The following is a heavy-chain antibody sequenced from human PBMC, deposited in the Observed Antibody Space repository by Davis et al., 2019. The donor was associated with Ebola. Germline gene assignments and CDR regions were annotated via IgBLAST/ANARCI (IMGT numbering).Heavy chain of an antibody. V-gene: IGHV3-66*01. D-gene: IGHD6-13*01. Sequence: PGGSLRLSCAASGFTVSSNYMSWVRQAPGKGLEWVSVIYSGGSTYYADSVKGRFTISRDNSKNTLYLQMNSLRAEDTAVYYCARAEGYSGYYFDYWGQGTLVTVSS. CDR2: IYSGGST. J-gene: IGHJ4*02. CDR1: GFTVSSNY. CDR3: ARAEGYSGYYFDY.